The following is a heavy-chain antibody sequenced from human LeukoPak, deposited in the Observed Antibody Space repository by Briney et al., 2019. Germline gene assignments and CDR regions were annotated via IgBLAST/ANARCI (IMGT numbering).Heavy chain of an antibody. V-gene: IGHV3-23*01. CDR3: AKGKAYYYDMDV. CDR1: GFTFSSYA. Sequence: GGSLRLSCAASGFTFSSYAMTWVRQAPGKGLEWVSSIGGSGLSTYYADFVRRRFTISRDNSKNTLFLQVNSLRVEDTAIYYCAKGKAYYYDMDVWGQGTAVTVSS. CDR2: IGGSGLST. J-gene: IGHJ6*02.